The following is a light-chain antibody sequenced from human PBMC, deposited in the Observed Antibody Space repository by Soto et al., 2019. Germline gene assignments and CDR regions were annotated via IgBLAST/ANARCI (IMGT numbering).Light chain of an antibody. Sequence: EIVLTQSPATLSLSPGERATLSCRASQSVSSYLAWYQQKPGQAPRLLIYDASQRATGIPARFSGSGSGTDFNLTISSLEPDDFAVDYCQQRSNWPPTFGQGTKLEIK. CDR2: DAS. V-gene: IGKV3-11*01. CDR1: QSVSSY. J-gene: IGKJ2*01. CDR3: QQRSNWPPT.